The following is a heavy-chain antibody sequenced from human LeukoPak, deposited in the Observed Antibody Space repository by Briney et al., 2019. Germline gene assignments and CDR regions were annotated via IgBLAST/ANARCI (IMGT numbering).Heavy chain of an antibody. CDR3: ARQEPFDAFDI. D-gene: IGHD1-14*01. J-gene: IGHJ3*02. CDR2: IRPGGSEK. CDR1: GFTFSSHW. Sequence: GSLRLSCAASGFTFSSHWMSWVRQVPGKGLEWVADIRPGGSEKYYVDSMTGRFTISRDNAKNLVYLQINSLRVEDTAVYYCARQEPFDAFDIWGQGTMVTVSS. V-gene: IGHV3-7*03.